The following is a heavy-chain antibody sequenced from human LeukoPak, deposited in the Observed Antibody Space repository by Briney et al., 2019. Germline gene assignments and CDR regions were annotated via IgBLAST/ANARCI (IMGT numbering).Heavy chain of an antibody. CDR2: INHSGST. CDR3: ARDGYRYDSSGYYLDY. J-gene: IGHJ4*02. V-gene: IGHV4-34*01. Sequence: SETLSLTCAVYGGSFSGYYWSWIRQPPGKGLEWIGEINHSGSTNYNPSLKSRVTISVDTSKNQFSLKLSSVTAADTAVYYCARDGYRYDSSGYYLDYWGQGTLVTVSS. D-gene: IGHD3-22*01. CDR1: GGSFSGYY.